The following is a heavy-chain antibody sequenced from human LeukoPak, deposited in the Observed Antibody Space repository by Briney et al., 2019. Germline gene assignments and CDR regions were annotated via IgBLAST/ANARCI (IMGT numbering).Heavy chain of an antibody. J-gene: IGHJ4*02. CDR3: ARPLSSGYLRDPFDY. CDR1: GGSISSGGYS. D-gene: IGHD3-22*01. V-gene: IGHV4-30-2*03. Sequence: SQTLSLTCAVSGGSISSGGYSWGWIRQPPGKGLEWIGSIYYSGSTYYNPSLKSRVTISVDTSKNQFSLKLSSVTAADTAVYYCARPLSSGYLRDPFDYWGQGTLVTVSS. CDR2: IYYSGST.